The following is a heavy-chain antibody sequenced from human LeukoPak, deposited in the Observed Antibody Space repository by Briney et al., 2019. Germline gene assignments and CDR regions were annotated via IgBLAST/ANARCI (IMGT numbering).Heavy chain of an antibody. V-gene: IGHV4-31*03. Sequence: PSETLSLTCTVSGGSISSGGYYWSWIRQHPGKGLEWTGYIYYSGSTYYNPSLKSRVTISVDTSKNQFSLRLSSVTAADTAVYYCARIGLDYYDSSGYYLDYWGQGTLVTVSS. J-gene: IGHJ4*02. CDR3: ARIGLDYYDSSGYYLDY. D-gene: IGHD3-22*01. CDR1: GGSISSGGYY. CDR2: IYYSGST.